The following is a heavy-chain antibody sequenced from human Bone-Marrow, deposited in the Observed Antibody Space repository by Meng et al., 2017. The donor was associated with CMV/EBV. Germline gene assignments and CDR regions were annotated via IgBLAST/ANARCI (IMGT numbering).Heavy chain of an antibody. CDR1: GFTFSSYA. J-gene: IGHJ4*02. V-gene: IGHV3-48*04. CDR2: ISSSGSTI. D-gene: IGHD6-6*01. Sequence: GESLKISCAASGFTFSSYAMHWVRQAPGKGLEWVSYISSSGSTIHYADSVKGRFTISRDNAKNSLYLQMNSLRAEDTAVYYCARFEQLVVDYWGQGTLVTVSS. CDR3: ARFEQLVVDY.